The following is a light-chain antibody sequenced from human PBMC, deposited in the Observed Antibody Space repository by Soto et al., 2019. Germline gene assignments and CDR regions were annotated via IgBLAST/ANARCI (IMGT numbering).Light chain of an antibody. CDR1: SSDVGGYNY. V-gene: IGLV2-14*01. CDR2: AVT. Sequence: QSVLTQPASVSGSPGQSITISCTGTSSDVGGYNYVSWYQQHPGKAPKLIIYAVTNRPSGVSIRFSGSKSGNTASLTISGLQAEDEADYYCISYTGSSTSYVFGSGTKVTVL. J-gene: IGLJ1*01. CDR3: ISYTGSSTSYV.